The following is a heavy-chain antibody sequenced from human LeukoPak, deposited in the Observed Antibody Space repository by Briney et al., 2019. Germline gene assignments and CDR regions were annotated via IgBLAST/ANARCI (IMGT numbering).Heavy chain of an antibody. J-gene: IGHJ1*01. CDR1: GGSFSGYY. V-gene: IGHV4-34*01. D-gene: IGHD3-3*01. Sequence: KPSETLSLTCAVYGGSFSGYYWSWIRQPPGKGLEWIGEINHSGSTNYNPSLKSRVTISVDTSKNQFFLKLSSVTAADTAVYYCARRIVDFWSGRQYFQHWGQGTLVTVSS. CDR3: ARRIVDFWSGRQYFQH. CDR2: INHSGST.